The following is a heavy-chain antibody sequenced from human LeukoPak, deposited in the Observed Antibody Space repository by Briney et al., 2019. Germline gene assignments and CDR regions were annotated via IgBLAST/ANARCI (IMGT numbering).Heavy chain of an antibody. V-gene: IGHV1-2*02. J-gene: IGHJ4*02. CDR3: ARVYPTWITIFDY. CDR2: INPNSGGT. D-gene: IGHD3-3*01. Sequence: ASVKVSCKASGYTFTGYYMHWVRQAPGQGLEWMGWINPNSGGTNYAQKFQGRVTMTRDTSISTAYMELSRLRSDDTAVYYCARVYPTWITIFDYWGQGTLVTVSS. CDR1: GYTFTGYY.